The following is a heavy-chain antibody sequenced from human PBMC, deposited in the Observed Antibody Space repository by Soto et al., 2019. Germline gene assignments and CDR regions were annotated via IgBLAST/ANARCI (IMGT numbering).Heavy chain of an antibody. Sequence: ASVKVSCKASGYTFTSYGVSCVRQAPGQGLEWMGWISAYNGNTNYAQKLQGRVTMTTDTSTSTAYMELRSLRSDDTAVYYCARNTVAPGWFDPWGQGTLVTVSS. CDR1: GYTFTSYG. V-gene: IGHV1-18*01. CDR3: ARNTVAPGWFDP. D-gene: IGHD4-17*01. CDR2: ISAYNGNT. J-gene: IGHJ5*02.